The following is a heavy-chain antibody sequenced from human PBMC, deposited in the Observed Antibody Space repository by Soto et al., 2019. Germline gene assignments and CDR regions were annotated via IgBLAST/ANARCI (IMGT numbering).Heavy chain of an antibody. D-gene: IGHD2-2*02. CDR2: IGGSGITT. V-gene: IGHV3-23*01. Sequence: GGSLRLSCTASGLTFSNYGMTWVRQAPGKGLEWVSTIGGSGITTYYADSVKGRFTISRDNSGNTLNLQMNSLRADDTAVYHCARVQMLYGISKIAGWFDSWGQGTLVTVSS. CDR3: ARVQMLYGISKIAGWFDS. J-gene: IGHJ5*01. CDR1: GLTFSNYG.